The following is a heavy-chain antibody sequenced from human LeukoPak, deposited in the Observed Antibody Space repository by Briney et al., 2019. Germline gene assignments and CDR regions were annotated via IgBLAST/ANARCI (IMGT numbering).Heavy chain of an antibody. CDR1: GFTLSSYS. CDR3: ARDILGYCSRTSCLRPTRYYYYGMDV. D-gene: IGHD2-2*03. J-gene: IGHJ6*04. V-gene: IGHV3-21*01. CDR2: ISSSSSYI. Sequence: GGSLRLSCAASGFTLSSYSMNWVRQAPGKGLEWDSSISSSSSYIYYADSVKGRFTISRDNAKNSLYLQMNSLRAEDTAVYYCARDILGYCSRTSCLRPTRYYYYGMDVWGKATTVTVSS.